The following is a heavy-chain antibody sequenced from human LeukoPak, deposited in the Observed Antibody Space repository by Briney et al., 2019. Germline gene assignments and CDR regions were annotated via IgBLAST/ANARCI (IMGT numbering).Heavy chain of an antibody. Sequence: SETLSLTCTVSGGSISSGDYYWSWIRQPPGKGLEWIGYIYYSGSTYYNPSLKSRVTISVDTSKNQFSLKLSSVTAADTAVYYYARGQLEFRYFDYWGQGTLVTVSS. CDR3: ARGQLEFRYFDY. CDR2: IYYSGST. D-gene: IGHD6-6*01. J-gene: IGHJ4*02. V-gene: IGHV4-30-4*08. CDR1: GGSISSGDYY.